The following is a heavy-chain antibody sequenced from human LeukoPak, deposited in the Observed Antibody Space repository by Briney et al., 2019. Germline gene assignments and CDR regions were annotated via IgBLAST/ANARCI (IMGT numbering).Heavy chain of an antibody. CDR3: ARNEAVAGLDY. CDR1: GGTFSSYA. V-gene: IGHV1-69*13. D-gene: IGHD6-19*01. CDR2: IIPIFGTA. Sequence: SVKVSCRASGGTFSSYAISWVRQAPGQGLEWMGGIIPIFGTANYAQKFQGRVTITADESTSTAYMELSSLRSEDTAMYYCARNEAVAGLDYWGQGTLVTVSS. J-gene: IGHJ4*02.